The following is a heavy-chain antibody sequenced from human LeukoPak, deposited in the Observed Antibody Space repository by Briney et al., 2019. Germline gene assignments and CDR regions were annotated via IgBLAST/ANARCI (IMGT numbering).Heavy chain of an antibody. V-gene: IGHV3-21*01. CDR2: ISSTSNYI. CDR1: GFTFNTYS. D-gene: IGHD7-27*01. J-gene: IGHJ6*02. CDR3: ARAGDILLVSYFHYYGMDV. Sequence: GGSLRLSCAVSGFTFNTYSMNWVRQAPGKGPEWVSSISSTSNYIYYAESVKGRFAVSRDNAKNSLYLQMNSLRADDTAVYYCARAGDILLVSYFHYYGMDVWGQGTTVIVSS.